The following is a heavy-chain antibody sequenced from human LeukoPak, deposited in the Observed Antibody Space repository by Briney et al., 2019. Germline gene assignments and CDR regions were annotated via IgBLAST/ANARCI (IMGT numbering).Heavy chain of an antibody. CDR2: IRSKANSYAT. D-gene: IGHD3-22*01. J-gene: IGHJ3*02. CDR3: TSRLPTVITMIVVAQGGEDAFDI. Sequence: GGSLRLSCAASGFTFSGSAMHWVRQASGKGLEWVGRIRSKANSYATAYAASVKGRFTISRDDSKNTAYLQMNSLKTEDTAVYYCTSRLPTVITMIVVAQGGEDAFDIWGQGTMVTVSS. V-gene: IGHV3-73*01. CDR1: GFTFSGSA.